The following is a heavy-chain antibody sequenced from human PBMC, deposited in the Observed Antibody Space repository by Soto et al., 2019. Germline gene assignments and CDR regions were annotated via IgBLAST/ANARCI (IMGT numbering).Heavy chain of an antibody. CDR3: ANRGYSYGFVIY. J-gene: IGHJ4*02. D-gene: IGHD5-18*01. CDR1: GGTFSSYT. Sequence: SVKVSCKASGGTFSSYTFSWVRQAPGQGLEWMGRIIPMLGIANYAQKFQGRVTSTADKSTSTAYMELSSLRSEDTAVYYCANRGYSYGFVIYWGKGTLVTVSS. V-gene: IGHV1-69*02. CDR2: IIPMLGIA.